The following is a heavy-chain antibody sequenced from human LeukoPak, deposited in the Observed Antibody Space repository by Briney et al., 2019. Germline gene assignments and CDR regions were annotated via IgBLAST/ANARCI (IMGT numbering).Heavy chain of an antibody. CDR1: GYTFTSYG. Sequence: ASVKVSCKASGYTFTSYGISWVRQAPGQGLEWMGWISAYNGNTNYAQKLQGRVTMTTDTSTSTAYMELRSLRSDDTAVYYCARDQKRDYDSSGYYYESGSNYWGQGTLVTVSS. CDR2: ISAYNGNT. V-gene: IGHV1-18*01. J-gene: IGHJ4*02. D-gene: IGHD3-22*01. CDR3: ARDQKRDYDSSGYYYESGSNY.